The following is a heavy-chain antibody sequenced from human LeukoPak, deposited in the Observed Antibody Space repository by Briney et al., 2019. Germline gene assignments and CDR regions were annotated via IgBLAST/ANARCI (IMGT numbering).Heavy chain of an antibody. V-gene: IGHV3-7*01. D-gene: IGHD3-3*01. CDR2: IKQDGSEK. CDR1: GFTFSSYW. Sequence: GGSLRLSCAASGFTFSSYWMSWVRQAPGKGLEWVANIKQDGSEKYYVDSVKGRFTISRDNAKNSLYLQMNSLRAEDTAVYYRARDYAYYDFWSVYYDQGVFDYWGQGTLVTVSS. J-gene: IGHJ4*02. CDR3: ARDYAYYDFWSVYYDQGVFDY.